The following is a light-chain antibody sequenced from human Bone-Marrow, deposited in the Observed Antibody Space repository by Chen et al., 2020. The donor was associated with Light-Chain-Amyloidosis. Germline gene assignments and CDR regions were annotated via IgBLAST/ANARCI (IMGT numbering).Light chain of an antibody. CDR3: QQYGTSPLT. V-gene: IGKV3-20*01. CDR1: QTISSNY. CDR2: GSS. J-gene: IGKJ4*01. Sequence: EIVLTQSPGTLSLSPGEGVNLSCRASQTISSNYLTWYQQKLGQAPRLLINGSSSRATGIPDRFTGRGSGTDFTLTINRLEPEDFAMYYCQQYGTSPLTFGGGTKVEIK.